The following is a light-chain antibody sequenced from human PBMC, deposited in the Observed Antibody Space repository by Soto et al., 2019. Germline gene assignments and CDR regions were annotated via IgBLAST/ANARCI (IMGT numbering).Light chain of an antibody. Sequence: QSALTQPRSVSGSPGQSVTISCTGSSSDVGNYKYVSWYQQQPDKAPKLILYDVIQRPSGVPDRFSGSKSGNTASLTISGLQPEDEAEYYCCSYACKQRLFGGGPKLTVL. J-gene: IGLJ3*02. CDR3: CSYACKQRL. V-gene: IGLV2-11*01. CDR1: SSDVGNYKY. CDR2: DVI.